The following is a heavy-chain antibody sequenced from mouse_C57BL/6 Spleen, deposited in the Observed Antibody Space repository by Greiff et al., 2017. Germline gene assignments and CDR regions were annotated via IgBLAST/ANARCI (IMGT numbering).Heavy chain of an antibody. CDR1: GYTFTDYE. D-gene: IGHD3-3*01. Sequence: VQLQQSGAELVRPGASVTLSCKASGYTFTDYEMHWVKQTPVHGLEWIGAIDPETGGTAYNQKFKGKAILTADKSSSTAYMELRSLTSEDSAVYYCARGVGQGWYFDVWGKGTTVTVSS. CDR3: ARGVGQGWYFDV. J-gene: IGHJ1*03. V-gene: IGHV1-15*01. CDR2: IDPETGGT.